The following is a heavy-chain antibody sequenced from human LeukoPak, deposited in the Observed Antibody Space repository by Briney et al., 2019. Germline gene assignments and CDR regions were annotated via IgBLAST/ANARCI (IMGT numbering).Heavy chain of an antibody. Sequence: SQTLSLTCAISGDGVSSNSAAWNWIRQSPSRGLEWLGRTYYRSKWYSDYAVSVKSRITINPDTSKNQFSLQLNSVTPEDTAVYYCAKNIAAAVFLTWFDPWGQGTLVTVSS. CDR1: GDGVSSNSAA. CDR3: AKNIAAAVFLTWFDP. D-gene: IGHD6-13*01. CDR2: TYYRSKWYS. V-gene: IGHV6-1*01. J-gene: IGHJ5*02.